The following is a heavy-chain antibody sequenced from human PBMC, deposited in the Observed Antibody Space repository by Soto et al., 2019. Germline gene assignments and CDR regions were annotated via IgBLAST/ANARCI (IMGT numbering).Heavy chain of an antibody. D-gene: IGHD2-15*01. J-gene: IGHJ2*01. Sequence: QAQLVQSGAEVKKPGASVKVSCQAGGYTFADYGISWVRQAPGQGLEWVGWIGPYNGNTNYAQNLQDRVTMTTDTSTNTAYMELRSLRSDETALYYCARCYCTVGSCYTGWHFDLWGRGTLLTVSS. CDR1: GYTFADYG. V-gene: IGHV1-18*01. CDR2: IGPYNGNT. CDR3: ARCYCTVGSCYTGWHFDL.